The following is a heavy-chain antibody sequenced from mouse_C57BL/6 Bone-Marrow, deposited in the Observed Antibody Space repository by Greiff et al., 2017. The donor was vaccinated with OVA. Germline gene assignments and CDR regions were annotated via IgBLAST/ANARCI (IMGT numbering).Heavy chain of an antibody. D-gene: IGHD2-5*01. CDR2: LWGDGST. V-gene: IGHV2-3*01. J-gene: IGHJ3*01. CDR3: AIYSNVPLFAY. CDR1: GFSLTSYG. Sequence: VMLVESGPGLVAPSQSLSITCTVSGFSLTSYGVSWVRQPPGKGLEWLGVLWGDGSTNYHSALISRLSISKDNSKSQVFLKLNSLQTDDTDTYYCAIYSNVPLFAYWGQGTLVTVSA.